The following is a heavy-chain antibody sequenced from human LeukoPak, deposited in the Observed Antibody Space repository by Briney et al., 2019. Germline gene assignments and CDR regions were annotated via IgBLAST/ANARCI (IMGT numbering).Heavy chain of an antibody. J-gene: IGHJ4*02. D-gene: IGHD5-18*01. V-gene: IGHV1-2*02. Sequence: GASVKVSCKASGYTFTGYYMHWVRQAPGQGLEWMGWINPNSGGTNYAQKFRGRVTMTRDTSISTAYMELSRLRSDDTAVYYCARDLVSRYSYGSDYWGQGTLVTVSS. CDR1: GYTFTGYY. CDR2: INPNSGGT. CDR3: ARDLVSRYSYGSDY.